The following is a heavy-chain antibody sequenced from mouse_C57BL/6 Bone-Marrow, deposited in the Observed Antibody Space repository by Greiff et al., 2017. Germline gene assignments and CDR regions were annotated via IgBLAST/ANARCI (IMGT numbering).Heavy chain of an antibody. CDR2: ISNGGGST. CDR1: GFTFSDYY. CDR3: ARIYDSIFNWYFDV. D-gene: IGHD1-1*01. V-gene: IGHV5-12*01. Sequence: EVMLVESGGGLVQPGGSLKLSCAASGFTFSDYYMYWVRQTPEKSLEWVAYISNGGGSTYYPDTVKGRFTISTDTAKNTLYLQMSRLKSEDTAMYYCARIYDSIFNWYFDVWGPGTTLTVSS. J-gene: IGHJ1*01.